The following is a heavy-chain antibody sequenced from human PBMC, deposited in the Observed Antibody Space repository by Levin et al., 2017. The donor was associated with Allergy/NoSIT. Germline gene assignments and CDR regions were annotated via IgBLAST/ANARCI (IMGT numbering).Heavy chain of an antibody. Sequence: ASVKVSCKASGYTFTNYAMNWVRQAPGQGLEWMGWLDTNTGNPTYAQGLGGRFGFSMDPSARTAYLEITDLRPEDTATYYCATEPGIIHHYMVVWGQGTLVTVSS. V-gene: IGHV7-4-1*02. J-gene: IGHJ4*02. CDR2: LDTNTGNP. D-gene: IGHD3-10*01. CDR1: GYTFTNYA. CDR3: ATEPGIIHHYMVV.